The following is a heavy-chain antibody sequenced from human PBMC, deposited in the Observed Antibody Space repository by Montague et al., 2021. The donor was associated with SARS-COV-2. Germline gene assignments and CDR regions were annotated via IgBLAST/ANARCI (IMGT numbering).Heavy chain of an antibody. CDR2: ISYSGST. CDR1: GGSISTIVYF. J-gene: IGHJ5*02. D-gene: IGHD1-26*01. Sequence: SETLSLTCTFSGGSISTIVYFWGWIRQPPGKGLEWIGSISYSGSTYHNPSLKSRVTISVDTSKNHFSLKLSSATAADTAVYYCAGVSYRLSIIRHYYCFDVWGQGTMVTVSS. V-gene: IGHV4-39*02. CDR3: AGVSYRLSIIRHYYCFDV.